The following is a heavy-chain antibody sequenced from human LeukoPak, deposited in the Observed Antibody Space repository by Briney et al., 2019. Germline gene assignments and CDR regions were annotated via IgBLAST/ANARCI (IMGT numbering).Heavy chain of an antibody. J-gene: IGHJ4*01. CDR2: IRQDGSEK. CDR1: GFTFTDYW. CDR3: ARDGTAAGLYFDL. D-gene: IGHD6-13*01. Sequence: PGGSPRLSCAVSGFTFTDYWMNWVRQAPGKELEWVASIRQDGSEKTYVDSVKGRFTISRDNTKNSLSLQLNSLRVEDTAVYYCARDGTAAGLYFDLWGQGTLVTVSS. V-gene: IGHV3-7*01.